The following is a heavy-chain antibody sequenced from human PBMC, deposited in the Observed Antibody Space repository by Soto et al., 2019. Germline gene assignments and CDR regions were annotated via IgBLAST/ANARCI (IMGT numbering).Heavy chain of an antibody. Sequence: SETLSLTCAVYGGSFSGYYWSWIRQPPGKGLEWIGEINHSGSTNYNPSLKSRVTISVDTSKNQFSLKLSSVTAADTAVYYCARRRLGATPFDYWGQGTLVTVX. CDR3: ARRRLGATPFDY. CDR2: INHSGST. D-gene: IGHD1-26*01. CDR1: GGSFSGYY. V-gene: IGHV4-34*01. J-gene: IGHJ4*02.